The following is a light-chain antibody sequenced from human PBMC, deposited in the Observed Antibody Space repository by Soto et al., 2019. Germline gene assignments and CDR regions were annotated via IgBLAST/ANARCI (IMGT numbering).Light chain of an antibody. CDR2: GAS. V-gene: IGKV3-20*01. CDR3: QQYGSSGT. J-gene: IGKJ1*01. Sequence: IVFTKSACTLSLSPGERATLSCRASQSVSNNYLAWYQQKPGQAPRLLIYGASNRATGIPDRFSGSGSGTDFTLTISRLEPEDFAVYYCQQYGSSGTFGQGTKVDIK. CDR1: QSVSNNY.